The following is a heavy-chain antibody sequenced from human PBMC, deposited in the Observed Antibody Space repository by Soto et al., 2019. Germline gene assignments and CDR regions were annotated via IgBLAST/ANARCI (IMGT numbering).Heavy chain of an antibody. J-gene: IGHJ4*02. CDR1: DYAFTSYT. D-gene: IGHD2-15*01. CDR3: ARAPVVVIAAAYFDS. V-gene: IGHV1-18*01. Sequence: QVQLVQSGAEVKKPGASVKVSCKASDYAFTSYTITWVRQAPGQGLEWMGWISPYNGNTDYAQKLQGRVTMTTDTSTSTAYMELRSLRSDATAVYYCARAPVVVIAAAYFDSWGQGTLVTVSS. CDR2: ISPYNGNT.